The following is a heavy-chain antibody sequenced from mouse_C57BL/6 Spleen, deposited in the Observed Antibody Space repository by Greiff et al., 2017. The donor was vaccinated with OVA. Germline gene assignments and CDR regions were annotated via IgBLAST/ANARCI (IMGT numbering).Heavy chain of an antibody. Sequence: QVQLQQSGAELVKPGASVKLSCKASGYTFTSYWMQWVKQRPGQGLEWIGEIDPSDSYTNYNQKFKGKATLTVDTSSSTAYMQLSSLTSEDSAVYYCARRTGPYYYAMDYWGQGTSVTVSS. V-gene: IGHV1-50*01. CDR1: GYTFTSYW. CDR2: IDPSDSYT. D-gene: IGHD4-1*01. J-gene: IGHJ4*01. CDR3: ARRTGPYYYAMDY.